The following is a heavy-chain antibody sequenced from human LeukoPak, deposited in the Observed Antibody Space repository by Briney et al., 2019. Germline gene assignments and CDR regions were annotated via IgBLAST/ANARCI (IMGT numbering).Heavy chain of an antibody. CDR1: GETFNSYA. J-gene: IGHJ4*02. Sequence: GASVKVSCTASGETFNSYAMHGVRQPPGQRLEWMGWINAGSGNTKYSQKFQGRVTITRDTSASTAYMELSSLRSEDTAVYYCAGDYDILAGYYNFDYWGQGTLVTVSS. D-gene: IGHD3-9*01. CDR3: AGDYDILAGYYNFDY. V-gene: IGHV1-3*01. CDR2: INAGSGNT.